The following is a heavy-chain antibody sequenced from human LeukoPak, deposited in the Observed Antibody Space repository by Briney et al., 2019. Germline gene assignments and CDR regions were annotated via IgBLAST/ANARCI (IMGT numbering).Heavy chain of an antibody. CDR1: GFTFSSSG. Sequence: GGSLRLSCAASGFTFSSSGMHWVRQAPGKGLEWVAVILYNGSSKYYADSVKGRFTISRDNSKNTLYLQMNSLRVEDTAVYYCARAGGYCSGGSCYRGYSWFDRWGQGTLVTVSS. V-gene: IGHV3-33*01. CDR3: ARAGGYCSGGSCYRGYSWFDR. CDR2: ILYNGSSK. D-gene: IGHD2-15*01. J-gene: IGHJ5*02.